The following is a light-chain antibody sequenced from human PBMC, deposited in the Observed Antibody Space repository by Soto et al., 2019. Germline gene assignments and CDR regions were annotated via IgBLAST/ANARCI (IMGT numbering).Light chain of an antibody. CDR1: NKDFGSYNL. V-gene: IGLV2-23*02. CDR2: EVS. J-gene: IGLJ1*01. CDR3: CSYAGSTTFYV. Sequence: QSVLTQPAPLFGAPGQSITLPPPGNNKDFGSYNLVSWFQHHPGKVPKLMIYEVSKRPSGVSNRFSGSKSGNTASLTISGLQAEDEADYHCCSYAGSTTFYVFGTGTKVTVL.